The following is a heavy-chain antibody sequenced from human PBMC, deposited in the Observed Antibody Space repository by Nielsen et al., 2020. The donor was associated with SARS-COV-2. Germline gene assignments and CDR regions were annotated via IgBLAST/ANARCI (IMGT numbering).Heavy chain of an antibody. V-gene: IGHV3-74*01. Sequence: GGSLRLSCEASGFTFSTYWMHWVRQAPGKGLVWVSRVNSDGSSRSYADSVKGRCTISRDNAKNTLYLQMNSLRAEDTAVYYCARVGSSSWYFDYWGQGTLVTVSS. D-gene: IGHD6-13*01. CDR3: ARVGSSSWYFDY. CDR1: GFTFSTYW. CDR2: VNSDGSSR. J-gene: IGHJ4*02.